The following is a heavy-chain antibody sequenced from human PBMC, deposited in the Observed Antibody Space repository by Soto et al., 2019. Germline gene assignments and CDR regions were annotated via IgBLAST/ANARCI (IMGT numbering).Heavy chain of an antibody. Sequence: EVQLLESGGGLVQPGGSLSLSCAASGFTFSSYAMSWVRQPPGKGLEGVSAISGGGGSTYNADSVYDRFTISRENPKNTPYLQMNSLLGEDTAVYYCAQSSRSSVPRTFDICGHGTIVTVSS. D-gene: IGHD3-22*01. CDR1: GFTFSSYA. CDR3: AQSSRSSVPRTFDI. V-gene: IGHV3-23*01. CDR2: ISGGGGST. J-gene: IGHJ3*02.